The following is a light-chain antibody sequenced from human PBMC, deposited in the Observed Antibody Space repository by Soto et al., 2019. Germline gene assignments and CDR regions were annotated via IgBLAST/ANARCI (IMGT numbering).Light chain of an antibody. CDR2: DAS. CDR3: QQRSNWWT. CDR1: QSVSSY. V-gene: IGKV3-11*01. J-gene: IGKJ1*01. Sequence: EIVLTQSPATLSLSPGERATLSCRASQSVSSYLAWYQQKPGQAPRLLIYDASNRATGIPARFSGSGYGTDFTPTISSLEPEDFAVYYCQQRSNWWTFGQGTKVDIK.